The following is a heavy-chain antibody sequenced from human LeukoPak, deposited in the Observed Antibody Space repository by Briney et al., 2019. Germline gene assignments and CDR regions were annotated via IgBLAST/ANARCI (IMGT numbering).Heavy chain of an antibody. Sequence: GSLRLSCAASGFTFSSYSMNWVRQPPGKGLEWIGEINHSGSTNYNPSLKSRVTISVDTSKNQFSLKLSSVTAADTAVYYCARGGGTCPFDYWGQGTLVTVSS. CDR3: ARGGGTCPFDY. J-gene: IGHJ4*02. CDR1: GFTFSSYS. D-gene: IGHD1-26*01. CDR2: INHSGST. V-gene: IGHV4-34*01.